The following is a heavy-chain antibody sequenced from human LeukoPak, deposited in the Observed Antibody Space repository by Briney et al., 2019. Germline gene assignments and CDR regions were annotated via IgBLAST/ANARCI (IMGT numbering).Heavy chain of an antibody. CDR1: GGSISSGSYY. Sequence: PSQTLSLTCTVSGGSISSGSYYWSWIRQPAGKGLEWIGRIYTSGSTNYNPSLKSRVTISVDTTKNQFSLKLTSVTAADTAVYYCTRDHYDSRGYYVGGYDFWGQGTLVAVSS. J-gene: IGHJ4*02. V-gene: IGHV4-61*02. CDR3: TRDHYDSRGYYVGGYDF. D-gene: IGHD3-22*01. CDR2: IYTSGST.